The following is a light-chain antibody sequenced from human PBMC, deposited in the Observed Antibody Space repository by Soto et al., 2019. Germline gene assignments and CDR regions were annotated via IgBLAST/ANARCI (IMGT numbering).Light chain of an antibody. V-gene: IGKV1-33*01. CDR2: DAS. CDR1: QDIGDY. J-gene: IGKJ2*01. CDR3: QQYDKLPYT. Sequence: DIPMTQSPSSLSASVGDRVTITCQASQDIGDYLNWFQQRPGKAPRLLITDASTLKTGVTSRLSASGSGTDFIFTISSLQPEDLATYYCQQYDKLPYTFGQGTKLEIK.